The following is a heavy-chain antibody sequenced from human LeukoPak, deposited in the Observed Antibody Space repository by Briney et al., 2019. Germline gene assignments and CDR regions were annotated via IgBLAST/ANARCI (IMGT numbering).Heavy chain of an antibody. V-gene: IGHV4-59*01. D-gene: IGHD3-10*01. Sequence: PSETLSLTCTVSGGSISSYYWSWIRQPPGKGLEWIGNIYYSGSTNYNPSLKSRVTISVDTSKNQFSLKLSSVTAADTAVYYCARERYYGTQGAFDIWGQGTMVTVSS. CDR1: GGSISSYY. CDR3: ARERYYGTQGAFDI. J-gene: IGHJ3*02. CDR2: IYYSGST.